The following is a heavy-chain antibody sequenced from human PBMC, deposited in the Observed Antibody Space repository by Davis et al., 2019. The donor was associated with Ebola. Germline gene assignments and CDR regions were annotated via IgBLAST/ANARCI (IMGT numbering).Heavy chain of an antibody. V-gene: IGHV4-61*08. CDR1: GGSISSGGYS. D-gene: IGHD1-26*01. CDR3: ARIVGTTTYFDY. Sequence: PSETLSLTCAVSGGSISSGGYSWSWIRQPPGKGLEWIGEINHSGSTNYNPSLKSRVTISVDTSKNQFSLKLSSVTAADTAVYYCARIVGTTTYFDYWGQGTLVTVSS. CDR2: INHSGST. J-gene: IGHJ4*02.